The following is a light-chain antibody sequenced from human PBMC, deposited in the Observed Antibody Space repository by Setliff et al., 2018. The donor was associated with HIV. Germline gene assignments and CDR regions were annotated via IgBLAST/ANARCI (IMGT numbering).Light chain of an antibody. V-gene: IGLV2-14*01. J-gene: IGLJ1*01. CDR2: DVS. CDR1: NSDVGGYNY. CDR3: SSYTSSSTYV. Sequence: QSALTQPASVYGSPGQSITISCTVINSDVGGYNYVSWYQQHPGKAPKLMIYDVSKRPSGVSNRFSGSKSGNTASLTISGLQAEDEADYYCSSYTSSSTYVFGSGTKVTVL.